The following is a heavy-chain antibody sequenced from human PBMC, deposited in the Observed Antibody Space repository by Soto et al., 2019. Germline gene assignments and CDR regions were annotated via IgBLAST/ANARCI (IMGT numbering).Heavy chain of an antibody. CDR3: AASRAYDSSDYSGFHYGRDV. Sequence: EVQLVESGGDLVQPGRSLRLSCAASGFTFDDYAMHWVRQVPGKGLQWVSGLSWNGVTIGYAASVKGRFTISRDNAKKSLYLQMNGLRPDDTALYYCAASRAYDSSDYSGFHYGRDVWGLGTTVAVSS. CDR1: GFTFDDYA. D-gene: IGHD3-22*01. J-gene: IGHJ6*02. CDR2: LSWNGVTI. V-gene: IGHV3-9*01.